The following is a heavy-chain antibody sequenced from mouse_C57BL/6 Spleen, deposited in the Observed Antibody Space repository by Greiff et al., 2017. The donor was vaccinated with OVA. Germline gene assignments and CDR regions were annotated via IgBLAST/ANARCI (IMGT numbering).Heavy chain of an antibody. J-gene: IGHJ2*01. CDR1: GYTFTDYE. CDR2: IDPETGGT. D-gene: IGHD6-1*01. V-gene: IGHV1-15*01. Sequence: QVHVKQSGAELVRPGASVTLSCKASGYTFTDYEMHWVKQTPVHGLEWIGAIDPETGGTAYNQKFKGKAILTADKSSSTAYMELRSLTSEDSAVYYCTRGQPYYFDYWGQGTTLTVSS. CDR3: TRGQPYYFDY.